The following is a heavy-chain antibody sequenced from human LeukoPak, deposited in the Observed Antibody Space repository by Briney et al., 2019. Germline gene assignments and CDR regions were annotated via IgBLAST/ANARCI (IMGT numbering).Heavy chain of an antibody. V-gene: IGHV4-34*01. D-gene: IGHD5-18*01. J-gene: IGHJ4*02. Sequence: PSETLSLTCAVYGGSFSGYYWSWIRQPPGKGLEWIGEINHSGSTNYNPSLKSRVTISVDTSKNQFSLKRSSVTAADTAVYYCATERGYSYGPFDYWGQGTLVTVSS. CDR2: INHSGST. CDR3: ATERGYSYGPFDY. CDR1: GGSFSGYY.